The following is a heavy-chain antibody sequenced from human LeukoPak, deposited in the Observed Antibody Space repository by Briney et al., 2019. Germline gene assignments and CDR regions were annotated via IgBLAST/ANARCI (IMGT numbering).Heavy chain of an antibody. D-gene: IGHD2-2*01. CDR2: INHSGST. CDR3: ARSRSSISYYFDY. J-gene: IGHJ4*02. CDR1: GGSFSGYY. V-gene: IGHV4-34*01. Sequence: SETLSLTCAVYGGSFSGYYWSWIRQPPGKGLEWIGEINHSGSTNYNPSLKSRVTISIDTSKNQFSLKLSSVTAADTAVYYCARSRSSISYYFDYWGQGTLVTVSS.